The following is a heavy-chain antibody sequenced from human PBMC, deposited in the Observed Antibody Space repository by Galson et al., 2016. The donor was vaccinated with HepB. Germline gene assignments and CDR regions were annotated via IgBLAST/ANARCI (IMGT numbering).Heavy chain of an antibody. V-gene: IGHV1-3*01. CDR2: INAGNGNT. CDR1: GYTFTDA. CDR3: SRRQLLFGYNQDGFDS. D-gene: IGHD2-21*01. Sequence: SVKVSCKASGYTFTDAMHWVRQAPGQRLEWMGWINAGNGNTRYSQKFQGRITITRDTSASTAYMELSSLRSDDTAVYYCSRRQLLFGYNQDGFDSWGQGTLVTVSS. J-gene: IGHJ4*02.